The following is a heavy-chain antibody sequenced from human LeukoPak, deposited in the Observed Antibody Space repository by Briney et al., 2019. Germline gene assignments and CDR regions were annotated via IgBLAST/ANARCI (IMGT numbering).Heavy chain of an antibody. CDR2: ISGSGGST. Sequence: GGSLRLSCAASGFTFNSYAMSWVRQAAGKGLEWVSAISGSGGSTYYADSVKGRFTISRDNSKNTLYLQMNSLRAEDTAVYYCAKGGPYCSGTSCYATVNYWGQGTLVTVSS. CDR3: AKGGPYCSGTSCYATVNY. V-gene: IGHV3-23*01. J-gene: IGHJ4*02. CDR1: GFTFNSYA. D-gene: IGHD2-2*01.